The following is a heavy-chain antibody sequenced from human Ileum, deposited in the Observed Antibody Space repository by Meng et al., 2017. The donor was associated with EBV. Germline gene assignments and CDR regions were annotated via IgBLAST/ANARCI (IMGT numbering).Heavy chain of an antibody. V-gene: IGHV4-39*01. CDR2: IYYSGRT. CDR3: ARPIAAAGWFDP. D-gene: IGHD6-13*01. Sequence: LQLQEPGPGLVKPSETLSLTCTVSGGPINSSSYYWGWIRQPPGKGLEWIGSIYYSGRTYYNPSLKSRVTISVDTSKNQFSLKLSSVTAADTAVYYCARPIAAAGWFDPWGQGTLVTVSS. J-gene: IGHJ5*02. CDR1: GGPINSSSYY.